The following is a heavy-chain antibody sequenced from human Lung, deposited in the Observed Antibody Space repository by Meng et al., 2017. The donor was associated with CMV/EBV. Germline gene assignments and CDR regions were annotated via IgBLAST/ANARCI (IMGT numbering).Heavy chain of an antibody. CDR1: GFTFSAYS. Sequence: ELQLVESGGXLVKPGGSISLSCSASGFTFSAYSINWVRQASGKGPEWVASISDDSGFIYYADSVRGRFTVSRYNAKNSVYLHMSSLRAEDTAIYYCALIVKRGQGTLVTVSS. J-gene: IGHJ4*02. CDR2: ISDDSGFI. CDR3: ALIVK. V-gene: IGHV3-21*01. D-gene: IGHD2-15*01.